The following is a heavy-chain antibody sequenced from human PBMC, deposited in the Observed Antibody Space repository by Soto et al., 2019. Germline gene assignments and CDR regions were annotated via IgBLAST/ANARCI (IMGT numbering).Heavy chain of an antibody. CDR2: LYYGRSA. V-gene: IGHV4-59*01. Sequence: QVQLQELGPGLVKPSETLSLTCAVSGDSISSYYCMWIRQPPGKVLESIGYLYYGRSANYNPSLKRRVTLSVDTSTNQWSLTLRTMTGADTTVYYCALRSLAVVPEYWGKRTLVTVSS. CDR1: GDSISSYY. CDR3: ALRSLAVVPEY. J-gene: IGHJ4*02. D-gene: IGHD3-22*01.